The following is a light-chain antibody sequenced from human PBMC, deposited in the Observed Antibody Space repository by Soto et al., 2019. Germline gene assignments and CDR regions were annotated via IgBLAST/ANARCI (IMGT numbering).Light chain of an antibody. CDR3: QHYNSYSEA. V-gene: IGKV1-5*03. Sequence: DSEMTRSPSTLSGSVVDRFTITCLASQTISSWLAWYQQKPGKAPKLLIYKASTLKSGVPSRFSGSGSGTEFTLTISSLQPDDFATYYCQHYNSYSEAFGQGTKVDNK. CDR2: KAS. CDR1: QTISSW. J-gene: IGKJ1*01.